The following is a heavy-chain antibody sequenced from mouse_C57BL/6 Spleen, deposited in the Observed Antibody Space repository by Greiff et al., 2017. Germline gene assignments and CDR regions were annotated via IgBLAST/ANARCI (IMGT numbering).Heavy chain of an antibody. CDR1: GFSLTSYG. CDR2: IWSDGST. CDR3: ARHAVTTHYYAMDY. Sequence: VKLMESGPGLVAPSQSLSITCTVSGFSLTSYGVHWVRQPPGKGLEWLVVIWSDGSTTYNSALKSRLSISKDNSKSQVFLKMNSLQTDDTAMYXCARHAVTTHYYAMDYWGQGTSVTVSS. D-gene: IGHD2-1*01. J-gene: IGHJ4*01. V-gene: IGHV2-6-1*01.